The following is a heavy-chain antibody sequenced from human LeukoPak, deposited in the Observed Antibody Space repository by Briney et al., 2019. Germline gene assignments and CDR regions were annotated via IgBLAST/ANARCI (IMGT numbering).Heavy chain of an antibody. Sequence: SGGSLRLSCAASGFTFSSYSMNWVRQAPGKGLEWVSYISSSSSTIYYADSVKGRFTISRDNARNSLYLQMNSLRAEDTAVYYCAKVEWLRFNNYWGQGTLVTVSS. J-gene: IGHJ4*02. CDR3: AKVEWLRFNNY. CDR1: GFTFSSYS. D-gene: IGHD5-12*01. V-gene: IGHV3-48*01. CDR2: ISSSSSTI.